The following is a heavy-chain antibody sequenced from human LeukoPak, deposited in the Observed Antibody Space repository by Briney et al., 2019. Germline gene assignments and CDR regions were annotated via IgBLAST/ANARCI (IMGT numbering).Heavy chain of an antibody. V-gene: IGHV3-23*01. Sequence: GGSLRLSCAASGFTFRSYAMSWVRQAPGKGLEWVSAISGSGDSTYYADSVKGRFTISRDNSQNTLYPQMNSLRVEDTAVYYCANVYDTSGVRGNYWGQGTLVTVST. CDR3: ANVYDTSGVRGNY. D-gene: IGHD3-22*01. J-gene: IGHJ4*02. CDR2: ISGSGDST. CDR1: GFTFRSYA.